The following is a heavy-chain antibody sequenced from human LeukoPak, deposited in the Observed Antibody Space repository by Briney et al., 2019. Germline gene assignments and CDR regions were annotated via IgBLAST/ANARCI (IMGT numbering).Heavy chain of an antibody. J-gene: IGHJ4*02. CDR1: GVTVSSNH. CDR2: IYSGGST. Sequence: GGSLRLSCAASGVTVSSNHMSWVRQVPGKGLEWVSVIYSGGSTSYADSVKGRFTISRDNSKNTLYLQMNSLRAEDTAVYYCARDSDVTMSDYWGQGTLVTVSS. V-gene: IGHV3-53*01. D-gene: IGHD3-22*01. CDR3: ARDSDVTMSDY.